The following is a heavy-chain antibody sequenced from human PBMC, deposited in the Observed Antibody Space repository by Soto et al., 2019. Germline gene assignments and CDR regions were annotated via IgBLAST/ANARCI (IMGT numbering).Heavy chain of an antibody. CDR2: IWYDGSNK. V-gene: IGHV3-33*01. J-gene: IGHJ4*02. Sequence: GGSLRLSCAASGFTFSSYGMHWVRQAPGKGLEWVAVIWYDGSNKYYADSVKGRFTISRDNSKNTLYLQMNSLRAEDTAVYYCAGYSSDHLKQRYYFDYWGQGTLVTVSS. CDR3: AGYSSDHLKQRYYFDY. D-gene: IGHD3-22*01. CDR1: GFTFSSYG.